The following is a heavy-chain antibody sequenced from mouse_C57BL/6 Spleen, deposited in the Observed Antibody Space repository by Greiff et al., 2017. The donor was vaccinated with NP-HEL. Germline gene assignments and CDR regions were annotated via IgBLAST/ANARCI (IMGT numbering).Heavy chain of an antibody. CDR1: GFTFSSYA. J-gene: IGHJ2*01. Sequence: EVQGVESGEGLVKPGGSLKLSCAASGFTFSSYAMSWVRQTPEKRLEWVAYISSGGDYIYYADTVKGRFTISRDNARNTLYQQMSSLKSEDTAMYYCTRERITTGYFDYWGQGTTLTVSS. V-gene: IGHV5-9-1*02. CDR2: ISSGGDYI. D-gene: IGHD1-1*01. CDR3: TRERITTGYFDY.